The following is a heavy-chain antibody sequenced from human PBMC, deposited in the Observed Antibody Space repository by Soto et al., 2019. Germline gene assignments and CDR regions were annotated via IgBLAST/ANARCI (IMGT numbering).Heavy chain of an antibody. V-gene: IGHV1-8*01. Sequence: AVKVSCKASGYTFTSYDINWGRQATGQGLEWMGWMNPNSGKTGYAQKFQGRVTMTRNTSISTAYMELSSLRFEDMAVYYCARFPRHAFDIWGQGTMVTVSS. J-gene: IGHJ3*02. CDR3: ARFPRHAFDI. CDR2: MNPNSGKT. CDR1: GYTFTSYD.